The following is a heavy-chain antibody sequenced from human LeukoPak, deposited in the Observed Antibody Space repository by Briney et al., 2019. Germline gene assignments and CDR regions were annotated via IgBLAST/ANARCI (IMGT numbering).Heavy chain of an antibody. Sequence: PGGSLRLSCAASGFTFSSYAMSWVRQAPGKGLEWVSGITGSGGTTYYADSVKGRFTISRDNSKNTLYLQMDSLRVEDTAIYYCASYDFWSGYSTLIDYWGQGTLVTVSS. V-gene: IGHV3-23*01. CDR3: ASYDFWSGYSTLIDY. D-gene: IGHD3-3*01. CDR1: GFTFSSYA. J-gene: IGHJ4*02. CDR2: ITGSGGTT.